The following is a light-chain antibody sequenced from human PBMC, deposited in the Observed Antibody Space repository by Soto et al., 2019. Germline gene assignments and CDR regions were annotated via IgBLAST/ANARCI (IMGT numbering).Light chain of an antibody. J-gene: IGLJ2*01. Sequence: QSVLTQPPSVSGAPGQSVAISCTGSSSNIGAGYDVHWYQHLPGIAPKLLIYANNNRPSGVPDRFSGSKSGTSASLASTGLQAEDEADYYCQSYDSALSAVVFGGGTKLTVL. CDR2: ANN. CDR1: SSNIGAGYD. CDR3: QSYDSALSAVV. V-gene: IGLV1-40*01.